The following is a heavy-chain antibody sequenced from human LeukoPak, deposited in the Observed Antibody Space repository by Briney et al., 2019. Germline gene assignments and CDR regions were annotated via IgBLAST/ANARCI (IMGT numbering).Heavy chain of an antibody. Sequence: GGSLRLSCAVSGITLSNYGMSWVRQAPGKGLEWVAGISGSGGRTTYADSVKGRFTISRDNAKSSLYLQMNSLRAEDTALYYCARGGYYDSSGYTFDYWGQGTLVTVSS. J-gene: IGHJ4*02. CDR2: ISGSGGRT. V-gene: IGHV3-23*01. D-gene: IGHD3-22*01. CDR1: GITLSNYG. CDR3: ARGGYYDSSGYTFDY.